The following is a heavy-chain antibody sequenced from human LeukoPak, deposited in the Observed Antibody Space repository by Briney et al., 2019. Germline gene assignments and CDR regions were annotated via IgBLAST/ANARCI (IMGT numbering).Heavy chain of an antibody. J-gene: IGHJ4*02. D-gene: IGHD4-11*01. CDR2: IKQDGSEK. V-gene: IGHV3-7*05. Sequence: GGSLRLSCAASGFTFSNYWMGWVRQAPGRGLDWVANIKQDGSEKYYVDSVKGRFTVSRDNAKNSLYLQMNSLRAEDTAVYHCARIGVSNAFDSWGQGTLVTVSP. CDR1: GFTFSNYW. CDR3: ARIGVSNAFDS.